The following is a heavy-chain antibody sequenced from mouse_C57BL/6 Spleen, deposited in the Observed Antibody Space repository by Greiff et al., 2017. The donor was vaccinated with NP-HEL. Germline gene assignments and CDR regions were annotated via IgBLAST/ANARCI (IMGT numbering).Heavy chain of an antibody. V-gene: IGHV1-82*01. D-gene: IGHD2-4*01. CDR2: IYPGDGDT. CDR1: GYAFSSSW. CDR3: ARGIYYDYPFDY. Sequence: VQRVESGPELVKPGASVKISCKASGYAFSSSWMNWVKQRPGKGLEWIGRIYPGDGDTNYNGKFTGKATLTADKSSSTAYMQLSSLTSEDSAVYVCARGIYYDYPFDYWGQGTTLTVSS. J-gene: IGHJ2*01.